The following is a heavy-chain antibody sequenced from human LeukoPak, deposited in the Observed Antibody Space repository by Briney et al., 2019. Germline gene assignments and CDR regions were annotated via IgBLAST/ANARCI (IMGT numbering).Heavy chain of an antibody. D-gene: IGHD3-9*01. V-gene: IGHV3-15*01. CDR3: TTAELRYFDWLSLPYYFDY. CDR2: IKSKTDGGTT. Sequence: GGSLRLSCAASGFTFSSYAMSWVRQAPGKGLEWVGRIKSKTDGGTTDYAAPVKGRFTISRDDSKNTLYLQMNSLKTEDTAVYYCTTAELRYFDWLSLPYYFDYWGQGTLVTVSS. CDR1: GFTFSSYA. J-gene: IGHJ4*02.